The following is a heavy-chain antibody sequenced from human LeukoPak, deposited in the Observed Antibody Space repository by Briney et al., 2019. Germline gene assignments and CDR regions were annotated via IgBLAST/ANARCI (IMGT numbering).Heavy chain of an antibody. CDR3: ATAESSTTTYYYGMDV. J-gene: IGHJ6*02. Sequence: GGSLRLSCAASGFTFSSYGMHWVRQAPGKGLEWVAVIWYDGSNKYYADSVKGRFTISRDNSKNTLYLQMNSLRAEDTAVYYCATAESSTTTYYYGMDVWGQGTTVTVSS. V-gene: IGHV3-33*01. CDR2: IWYDGSNK. CDR1: GFTFSSYG. D-gene: IGHD2-2*01.